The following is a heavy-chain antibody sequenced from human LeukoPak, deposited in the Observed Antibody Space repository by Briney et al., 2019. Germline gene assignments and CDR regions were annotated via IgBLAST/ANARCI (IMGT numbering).Heavy chain of an antibody. CDR1: GFTFSSNY. D-gene: IGHD6-6*01. J-gene: IGHJ6*03. CDR2: INTDGSDR. V-gene: IGHV3-74*03. Sequence: GGSLRLSCAASGFTFSSNYMHWVRQAPGKGLVLVSRINTDGSDRTHADFVKGRFTISRDNSKNTLYLQMNSLRAEDTAVYYCAKDIMTSPAAPSIAARPRYYMDVWGKGTTVTVSS. CDR3: AKDIMTSPAAPSIAARPRYYMDV.